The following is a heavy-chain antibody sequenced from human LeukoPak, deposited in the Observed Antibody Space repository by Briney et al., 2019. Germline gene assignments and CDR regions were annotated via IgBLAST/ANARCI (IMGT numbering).Heavy chain of an antibody. D-gene: IGHD2-2*01. J-gene: IGHJ5*02. V-gene: IGHV4-4*02. CDR1: GGSVSRSNW. Sequence: SETLSHTCAVSGGSVSRSNWWNWVRPPPGKGLEWIGEIHHSGSTNYNPSLKSRVTMSVDKSKNQFSLKLSSVTAADTAVYYCARTEAFCSDTSCSNWFDPWGQGTLVTVSS. CDR3: ARTEAFCSDTSCSNWFDP. CDR2: IHHSGST.